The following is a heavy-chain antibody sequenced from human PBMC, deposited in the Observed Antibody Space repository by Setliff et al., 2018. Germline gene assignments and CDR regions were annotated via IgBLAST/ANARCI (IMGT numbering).Heavy chain of an antibody. J-gene: IGHJ5*02. D-gene: IGHD1-26*01. CDR2: IIPLFGTT. CDR1: GGSFNTYG. CDR3: ARDYVTSSHSGLNEGWLDP. V-gene: IGHV1-69*13. Sequence: ASVKVSCKASGGSFNTYGFSWVRQAPGQGLEWMGRIIPLFGTTTYAQKFQGRVTITADESTSAAYMELRSLRSEDTAVYYCARDYVTSSHSGLNEGWLDPWGQGTLVTVSS.